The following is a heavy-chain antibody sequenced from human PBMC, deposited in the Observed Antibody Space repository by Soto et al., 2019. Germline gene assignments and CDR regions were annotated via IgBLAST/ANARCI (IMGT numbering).Heavy chain of an antibody. Sequence: TSETLSLTCTVSGGSISSNIYYWGWIRQPPGKGLEWIGNIHYSGSTYYDSSLKSRVTISVDTSKNQFSLKLSSVTAADTAVYYCARSLTTVVTMDVWGQGTTVTVSS. V-gene: IGHV4-39*01. D-gene: IGHD4-17*01. CDR2: IHYSGST. J-gene: IGHJ6*02. CDR3: ARSLTTVVTMDV. CDR1: GGSISSNIYY.